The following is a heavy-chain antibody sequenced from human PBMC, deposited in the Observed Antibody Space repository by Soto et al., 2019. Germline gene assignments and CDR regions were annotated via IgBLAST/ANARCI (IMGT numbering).Heavy chain of an antibody. CDR1: GGSISSSSYY. V-gene: IGHV4-39*01. J-gene: IGHJ6*02. D-gene: IGHD2-8*01. CDR3: ARRTYATYGMDV. CDR2: IYYTGTT. Sequence: QLLLQESGPGLVKPSETLSLTCTVSGGSISSSSYYWVWIRQPQGKGLEWIGNIYYTGTTYYNPSLKSRVTISVDTSKNQFSLKLSSVLAADTAVYYCARRTYATYGMDVWGPGTTVIVSS.